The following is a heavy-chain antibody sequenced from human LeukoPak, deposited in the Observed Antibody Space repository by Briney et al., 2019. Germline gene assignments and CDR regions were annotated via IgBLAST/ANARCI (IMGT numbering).Heavy chain of an antibody. V-gene: IGHV3-11*01. D-gene: IGHD3-16*01. J-gene: IGHJ6*03. CDR3: GRVSGGGRQKDYSCYIDV. CDR2: ISSRGTNT. Sequence: GESLRLSCAASGFTFSDYYMTWVRQAPGKGLEWISYISSRGTNTFYADSVQGRFTISRDNANNSLYLQVNSVGAEDTAVYYCGRVSGGGRQKDYSCYIDVWGKGATATVSS. CDR1: GFTFSDYY.